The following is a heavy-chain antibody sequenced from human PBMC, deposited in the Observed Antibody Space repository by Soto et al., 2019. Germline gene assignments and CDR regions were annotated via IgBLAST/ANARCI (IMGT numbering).Heavy chain of an antibody. D-gene: IGHD3-10*01. CDR3: TTMAGTPPPP. J-gene: IGHJ5*02. Sequence: EAQLVESGGGLVKPGGSLRLSCVASGFVFNGAWMNWVRQAPGTGLEWVGRIKSGSNVGATDYAAPVRGRFSISRDGSKNMVYLQMNSLKTEDTAVYYCTTMAGTPPPPWGQGTLVTVSS. V-gene: IGHV3-15*07. CDR2: IKSGSNVGAT. CDR1: GFVFNGAW.